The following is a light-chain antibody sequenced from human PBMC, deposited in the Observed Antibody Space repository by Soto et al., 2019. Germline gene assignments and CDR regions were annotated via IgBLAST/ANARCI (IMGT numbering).Light chain of an antibody. Sequence: EIVLTQSPATVALSPGERATLSCRASQIVSRHLAWYQQKPGQAPSLLIYDISNRDTGVPARFSGSGSGTDFTLTITSLEPEDSAVYYCQQRNNWPRNTFGQGTTLEI. CDR2: DIS. CDR1: QIVSRH. V-gene: IGKV3-11*01. J-gene: IGKJ2*01. CDR3: QQRNNWPRNT.